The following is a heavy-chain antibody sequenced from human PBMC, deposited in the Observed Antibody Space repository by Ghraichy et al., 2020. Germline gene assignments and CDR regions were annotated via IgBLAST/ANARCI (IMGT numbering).Heavy chain of an antibody. CDR2: ISGSGESV. J-gene: IGHJ6*02. Sequence: GGSLRLPCAASEFTFSSYAMTWVRQAPGKGLEWVSSISGSGESVSYADSVKGRFTTSRDNSKNTLYLQMNSLRAEDTAVYFCAKDRQVASVYGLDVWGQGTTVTVSS. CDR1: EFTFSSYA. V-gene: IGHV3-23*01. D-gene: IGHD2-21*01. CDR3: AKDRQVASVYGLDV.